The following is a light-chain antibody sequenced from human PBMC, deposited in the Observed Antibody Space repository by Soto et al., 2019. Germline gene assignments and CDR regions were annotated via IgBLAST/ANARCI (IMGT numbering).Light chain of an antibody. V-gene: IGLV1-44*01. CDR1: SSNIGTYS. Sequence: QAVVTQPPSASGTPGQRVTISCSGSSSNIGTYSVSWYQHFPGTAPRLLIYSDNQRPSGVPDRFSASKSGASASLAISGLQSEDEADFYCAAWDDSLNGCVFGTGTNVTVL. CDR3: AAWDDSLNGCV. CDR2: SDN. J-gene: IGLJ1*01.